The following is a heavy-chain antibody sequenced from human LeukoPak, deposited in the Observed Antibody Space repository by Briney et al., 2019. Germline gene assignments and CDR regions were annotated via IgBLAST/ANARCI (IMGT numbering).Heavy chain of an antibody. CDR3: ARVRGGDHYDGSGYDFDY. CDR2: INTDGSST. J-gene: IGHJ4*02. D-gene: IGHD3-22*01. Sequence: GGSLRLSCAASGFTFSSYWMHWVRQAPGKGLVWVSRINTDGSSTSYADSVKGRFTISRDNAKNTLYLQMNSLRAEDTAVYYCARVRGGDHYDGSGYDFDYWGQGTLVTVS. CDR1: GFTFSSYW. V-gene: IGHV3-74*01.